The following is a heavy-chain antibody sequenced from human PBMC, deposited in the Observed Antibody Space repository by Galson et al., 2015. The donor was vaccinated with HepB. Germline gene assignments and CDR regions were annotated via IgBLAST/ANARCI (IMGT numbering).Heavy chain of an antibody. V-gene: IGHV3-23*01. Sequence: SLRLSCAASGFTFSSCAMSWVRQAPGKGPEWVSGISGGGETTYDADSVKGRFTVSRDNSKNTLYLQMNSLRAEDTAVYYCAKDPGYSFVTRFDYWGPGTLVTVSS. CDR3: AKDPGYSFVTRFDY. D-gene: IGHD5-18*01. J-gene: IGHJ4*02. CDR1: GFTFSSCA. CDR2: ISGGGETT.